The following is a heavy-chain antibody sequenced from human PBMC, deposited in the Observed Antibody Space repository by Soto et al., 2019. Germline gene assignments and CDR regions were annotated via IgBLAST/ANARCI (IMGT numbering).Heavy chain of an antibody. CDR3: AKASSGYYYYYYYGMDV. J-gene: IGHJ6*02. Sequence: GGALRLSRAASAFTFSSYSMNWVRQAPWKWLEWVSSISSSSSYIYYADSVKGRFTISTDNAKNSLYLQMNSLRAEHTAVYYCAKASSGYYYYYYYGMDVRGQGTTVPVSS. V-gene: IGHV3-21*01. D-gene: IGHD3-22*01. CDR1: AFTFSSYS. CDR2: ISSSSSYI.